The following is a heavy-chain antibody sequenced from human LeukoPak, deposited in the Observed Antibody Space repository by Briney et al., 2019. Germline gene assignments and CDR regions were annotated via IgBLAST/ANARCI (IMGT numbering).Heavy chain of an antibody. CDR3: AGEPYGSGSFLGAFDI. D-gene: IGHD3-10*01. J-gene: IGHJ3*02. Sequence: PETLSLTCAVSDDSTRSSAYYWGWIRQPPGKGLEWIGSIYYSGSTYYSPSLKSRVTISRDASMNQFSLKQRSVTDADTAVYDCAGEPYGSGSFLGAFDIWGQGTMVTVSS. CDR2: IYYSGST. CDR1: DDSTRSSAYY. V-gene: IGHV4-39*01.